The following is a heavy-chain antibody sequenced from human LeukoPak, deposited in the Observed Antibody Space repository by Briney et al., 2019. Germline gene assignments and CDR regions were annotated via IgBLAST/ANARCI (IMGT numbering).Heavy chain of an antibody. CDR2: ISDYNGNT. J-gene: IGHJ3*02. D-gene: IGHD5-18*01. V-gene: IGHV1-18*01. CDR1: GYTFSIYG. Sequence: ASVKVSCKASGYTFSIYGISWMRQAPGQGLEWMGWISDYNGNTIYVQKFQGRVTMTTDTSTSTAYMELRSLRSDDTAVYYCARDRYSYGYWSDIWGQGTMATVSS. CDR3: ARDRYSYGYWSDI.